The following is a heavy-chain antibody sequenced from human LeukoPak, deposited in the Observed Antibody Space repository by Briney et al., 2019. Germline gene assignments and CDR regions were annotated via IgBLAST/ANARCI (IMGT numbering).Heavy chain of an antibody. D-gene: IGHD2-2*01. CDR3: AKNVMPTIVAPAFDS. CDR1: GFTFSNYG. J-gene: IGHJ5*01. Sequence: GGSLRLSCAASGFTFSNYGMHWVRQAPGKGLEWVAVMPYDGSNEYYADSVKGRFTISRDNSKNTLYLQMNSLRAEDTAVYYCAKNVMPTIVAPAFDSWGQGTLVTVSS. CDR2: MPYDGSNE. V-gene: IGHV3-30*18.